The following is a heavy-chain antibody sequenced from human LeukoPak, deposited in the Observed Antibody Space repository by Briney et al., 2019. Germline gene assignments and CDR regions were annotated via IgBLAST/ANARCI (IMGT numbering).Heavy chain of an antibody. V-gene: IGHV3-15*01. D-gene: IGHD3-22*01. J-gene: IGHJ4*02. CDR1: GFTFSNAW. Sequence: GGSLRLSCAASGFTFSNAWMTWVRQAPGKGLEWVGRIKSKTDGGTPDYAAPVKGRFTISRDDSKNTLYLQMNSLKTEYTAVYYCTTHYYSSGYSPFDSWGQGTLVTVSS. CDR2: IKSKTDGGTP. CDR3: TTHYYSSGYSPFDS.